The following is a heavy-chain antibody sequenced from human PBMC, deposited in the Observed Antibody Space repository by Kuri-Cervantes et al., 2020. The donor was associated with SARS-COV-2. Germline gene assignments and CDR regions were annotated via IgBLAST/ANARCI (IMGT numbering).Heavy chain of an antibody. CDR2: ISYDGSNK. V-gene: IGHV3-30-3*01. CDR3: ARLLPIVATTNYFDY. J-gene: IGHJ4*02. CDR1: GFTFSSYD. D-gene: IGHD5-12*01. Sequence: GESLKISCAASGFTFSSYDMHWVRQAPGKGLEWVAVISYDGSNKYYADSVKGRFTISRDNSKNTLYLQMNSLRAEDTAVYYCARLLPIVATTNYFDYWGQGTLVTVSS.